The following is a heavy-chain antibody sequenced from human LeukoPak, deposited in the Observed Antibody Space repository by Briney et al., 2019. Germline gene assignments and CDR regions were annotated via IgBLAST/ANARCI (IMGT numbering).Heavy chain of an antibody. V-gene: IGHV3-7*01. CDR3: AKVGAWELQRVFEN. CDR2: VGKDGSEK. Sequence: GGSLRLSCVASGFTFSDYWMTWVRQVPGKGLEWVANVGKDGSEKNYVDSVKGRFTISRDNAKKSLYLEMNSPRVEDTALYYCAKVGAWELQRVFENWGQGTLVTVSS. D-gene: IGHD1-26*01. J-gene: IGHJ4*02. CDR1: GFTFSDYW.